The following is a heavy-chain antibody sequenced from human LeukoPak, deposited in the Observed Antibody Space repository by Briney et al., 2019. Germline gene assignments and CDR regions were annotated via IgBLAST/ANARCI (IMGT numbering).Heavy chain of an antibody. V-gene: IGHV1-58*02. CDR1: GFTFSNSA. J-gene: IGHJ4*02. CDR2: IIVGSGRT. CDR3: ARVGPAHYYDSSGYYGFDY. D-gene: IGHD3-22*01. Sequence: SVKVSCKASGFTFSNSAIQWVRQARGQRLEWIGWIIVGSGRTHYAQNLQERLTITRDMSTNTAYMELSSLRSEDTAVYYCARVGPAHYYDSSGYYGFDYWGQGTLVTVSS.